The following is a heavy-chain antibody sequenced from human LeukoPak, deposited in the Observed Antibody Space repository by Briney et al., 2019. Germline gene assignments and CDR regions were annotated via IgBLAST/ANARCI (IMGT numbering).Heavy chain of an antibody. CDR3: ARVWCSSTSCYTSPLDY. D-gene: IGHD2-2*02. V-gene: IGHV3-74*01. CDR2: IKGDGSST. Sequence: PGGSLRLSCAASGFTFSNYWMHWVRQAPGKGLVWVSRIKGDGSSTIYADSVKGRFTISRDNAKNTLSLQMNSLRAEDTAVYYCARVWCSSTSCYTSPLDYWGQGTLVTVSP. CDR1: GFTFSNYW. J-gene: IGHJ4*02.